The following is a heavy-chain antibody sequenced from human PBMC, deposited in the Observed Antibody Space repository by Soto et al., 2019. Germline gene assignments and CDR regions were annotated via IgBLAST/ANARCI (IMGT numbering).Heavy chain of an antibody. CDR1: GFTFSRFW. CDR3: ARKMMGSFDS. Sequence: GGSLRLSCVASGFTFSRFWMNWIRQIPGKGLEWVAIINQDGSEKFYVDSVKGRFTISRDTAKNPLFLQMNSLRAEDTAVYYCARKMMGSFDSWGQGALVTVSS. J-gene: IGHJ4*02. D-gene: IGHD3-16*01. V-gene: IGHV3-7*03. CDR2: INQDGSEK.